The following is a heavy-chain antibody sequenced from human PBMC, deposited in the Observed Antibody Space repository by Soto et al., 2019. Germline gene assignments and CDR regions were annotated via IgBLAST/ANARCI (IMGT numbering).Heavy chain of an antibody. CDR2: IWYDGSNK. V-gene: IGHV3-33*01. Sequence: VGSLRLSCAASGFTFSSYGMHWVRQAPGKGLEWVAVIWYDGSNKYYADSVKGRFTISRDNSKNTLYLQMNSLRAEDTAVYYCARDNASTMVRGVIRYYYGMDVWGQGTTVTVSS. J-gene: IGHJ6*02. D-gene: IGHD3-10*01. CDR1: GFTFSSYG. CDR3: ARDNASTMVRGVIRYYYGMDV.